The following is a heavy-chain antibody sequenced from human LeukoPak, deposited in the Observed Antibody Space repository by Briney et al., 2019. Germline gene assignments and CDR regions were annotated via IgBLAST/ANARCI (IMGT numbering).Heavy chain of an antibody. V-gene: IGHV1-58*02. J-gene: IGHJ4*02. CDR3: AAAPAPYSSGLDY. CDR2: IVVGSGNT. Sequence: SVKVSCKSSGFTFTSSAMQWVRQARGQRLEWIGWIVVGSGNTNYAQKFQERVTITRDMSTSTAYMELSSLRSEDTAVYYCAAAPAPYSSGLDYWGQGTLVTVSS. D-gene: IGHD6-19*01. CDR1: GFTFTSSA.